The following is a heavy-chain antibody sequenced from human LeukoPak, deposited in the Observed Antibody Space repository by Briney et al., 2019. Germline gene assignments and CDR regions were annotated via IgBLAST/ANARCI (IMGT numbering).Heavy chain of an antibody. J-gene: IGHJ4*02. D-gene: IGHD5-18*01. CDR1: GASISTYY. Sequence: PSETLSLTCAVSGASISTYYWSWIRQPPGKGLEWIGYIYNSATTKYNLSLKSRVTISLDTSKNQFSLTLRSVTAADTAVYYCARERGYNYGIFDFWGQGTLVTVSS. CDR2: IYNSATT. V-gene: IGHV4-59*01. CDR3: ARERGYNYGIFDF.